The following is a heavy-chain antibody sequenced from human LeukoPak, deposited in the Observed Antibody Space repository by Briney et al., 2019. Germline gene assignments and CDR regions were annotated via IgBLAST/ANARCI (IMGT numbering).Heavy chain of an antibody. V-gene: IGHV3-64*01. CDR1: GFTFSTYA. CDR3: ARAVDFWSGYDY. J-gene: IGHJ4*02. CDR2: ISSNGGST. D-gene: IGHD3-3*01. Sequence: GGSLRLSCAASGFTFSTYAMHWVRQAPGKGLEYVSAISSNGGSTYYANSVKGRFTISRDNSKNTLYLQKGSLRAEDMAVYYCARAVDFWSGYDYWGQGTLVTVSS.